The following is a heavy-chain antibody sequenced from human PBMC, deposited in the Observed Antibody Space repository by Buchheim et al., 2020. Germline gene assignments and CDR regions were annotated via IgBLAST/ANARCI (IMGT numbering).Heavy chain of an antibody. CDR3: ARDLNYAFDH. CDR1: GFTFSDYP. V-gene: IGHV3-48*02. J-gene: IGHJ4*02. Sequence: EVQLVESGGGLVQPGGSLRISCEASGFTFSDYPMNWVRQAPGKGLEWLSNIRTNREGGMTSADAVKGRFTISRDDARNSLFLQMNSLRDEDTAVYYCARDLNYAFDHWGQGIL. CDR2: IRTNREGGM. D-gene: IGHD3-16*01.